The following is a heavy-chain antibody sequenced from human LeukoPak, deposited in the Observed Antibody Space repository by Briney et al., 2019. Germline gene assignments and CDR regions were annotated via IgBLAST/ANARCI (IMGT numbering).Heavy chain of an antibody. Sequence: GGSLRLSCAASGFTVSTNYMTWVRQAPGKGLEWVSVIYIDGSTYHADSVKGRFIISRDNSKNTLYLQMNSLRVEDTAVYYCARDLRPLGARPAFDHWGQGTLVTVSS. D-gene: IGHD4/OR15-4a*01. CDR3: ARDLRPLGARPAFDH. CDR1: GFTVSTNY. J-gene: IGHJ4*02. CDR2: IYIDGST. V-gene: IGHV3-66*01.